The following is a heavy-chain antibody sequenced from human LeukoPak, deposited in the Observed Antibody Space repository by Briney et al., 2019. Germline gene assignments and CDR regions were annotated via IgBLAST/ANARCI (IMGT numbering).Heavy chain of an antibody. J-gene: IGHJ4*02. Sequence: ASVKVSCKASGYTFTSYGISWVRQAPGQGLEWIGWISAYNGNTNYAQKFQGRVTMTRDTSISTAYMELSRLRSDDTAVYYCARAPGPRFFDYWGQGTLVTVSS. V-gene: IGHV1-18*01. CDR3: ARAPGPRFFDY. CDR1: GYTFTSYG. CDR2: ISAYNGNT.